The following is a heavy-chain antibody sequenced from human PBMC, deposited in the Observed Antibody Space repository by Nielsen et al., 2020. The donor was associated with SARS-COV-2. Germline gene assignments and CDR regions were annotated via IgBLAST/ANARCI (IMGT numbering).Heavy chain of an antibody. CDR3: ARGLGYSSGWYQYYFAY. V-gene: IGHV1-8*01. CDR1: GYTFTSYD. CDR2: MNPNSGNT. Sequence: ASVKVSCKASGYTFTSYDINWVRQATGQGLEWMGWMNPNSGNTDYAQNFQGRVTMTRNTSISTAYMELSSLKSEDTAVYYCARGLGYSSGWYQYYFAYWGRGTLVTVSS. D-gene: IGHD6-19*01. J-gene: IGHJ4*02.